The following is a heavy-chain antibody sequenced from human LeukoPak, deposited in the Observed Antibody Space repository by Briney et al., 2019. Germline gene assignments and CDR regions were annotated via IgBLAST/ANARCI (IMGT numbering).Heavy chain of an antibody. D-gene: IGHD3-10*01. Sequence: SETLSLTCAVYGGSFSGYYWSWIRQPPGKGLEWVGEINHSGSTNYNPSLKSRVTISLDTSKKQFSLKLKSVTAADTAVYYCARDGYYYGSGSPGGGYYYYYMDVWGKGTTVTISS. CDR3: ARDGYYYGSGSPGGGYYYYYMDV. J-gene: IGHJ6*03. CDR2: INHSGST. CDR1: GGSFSGYY. V-gene: IGHV4-34*01.